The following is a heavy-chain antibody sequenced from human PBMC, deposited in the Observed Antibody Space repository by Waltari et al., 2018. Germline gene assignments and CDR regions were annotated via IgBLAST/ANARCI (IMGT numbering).Heavy chain of an antibody. CDR2: IYYSGST. CDR1: GGSISSHY. D-gene: IGHD6-25*01. J-gene: IGHJ2*01. Sequence: QVQLQESGPGLVKPSETLSLTCTVSGGSISSHYWSWIRQPPGKGLEWIGYIYYSGSTNYNPSLKSRVTIAVDTSKNQFSLKLSSVTAADTAVYYCAREPHRRGRPDWYFDLWGRGTLVTVSS. CDR3: AREPHRRGRPDWYFDL. V-gene: IGHV4-59*11.